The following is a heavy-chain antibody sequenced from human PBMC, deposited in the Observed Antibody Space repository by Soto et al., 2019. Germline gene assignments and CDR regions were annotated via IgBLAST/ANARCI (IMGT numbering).Heavy chain of an antibody. Sequence: GGSLRLSCTASGFIVSDTYVNWVRQAPGKGLEWVSVISNRGDTHYADSVRGRFSLSRDISDNTLHLQMNNLRVEDTAVYYCAREPRYCRGGSCSITGDAYDIWGQGTMVTVS. CDR1: GFIVSDTY. CDR2: ISNRGDT. V-gene: IGHV3-66*01. D-gene: IGHD2-15*01. J-gene: IGHJ3*02. CDR3: AREPRYCRGGSCSITGDAYDI.